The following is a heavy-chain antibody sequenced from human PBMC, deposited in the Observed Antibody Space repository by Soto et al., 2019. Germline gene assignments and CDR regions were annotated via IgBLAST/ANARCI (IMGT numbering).Heavy chain of an antibody. CDR3: ARGGYSGFNYYYNGMGV. D-gene: IGHD1-1*01. Sequence: SETRSRTCAVYGGSFSGYYWSWIRQPPGKGPQWIGEINHSGSTNYNPSLKSPVTISVDTSQNQFSLKLSSVSAADTAVYSCARGGYSGFNYYYNGMGVWGKGTTFTVSS. CDR1: GGSFSGYY. CDR2: INHSGST. V-gene: IGHV4-34*01. J-gene: IGHJ6*04.